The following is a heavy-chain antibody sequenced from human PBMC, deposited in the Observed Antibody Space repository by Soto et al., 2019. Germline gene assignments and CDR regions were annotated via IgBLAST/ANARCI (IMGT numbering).Heavy chain of an antibody. CDR2: ISWNSGSI. V-gene: IGHV3-9*01. J-gene: IGHJ4*02. D-gene: IGHD6-13*01. Sequence: EVQLVESGGGLVQPGRSLRLSCAASGFTFDDYAMHWVRQAPGKGLEWVSGISWNSGSIGYADSVKGRFTISRDNAKNSLYLQMNSLRAENTALYYCAIYMGLAAAGIFDYWGQGTLVTVSS. CDR3: AIYMGLAAAGIFDY. CDR1: GFTFDDYA.